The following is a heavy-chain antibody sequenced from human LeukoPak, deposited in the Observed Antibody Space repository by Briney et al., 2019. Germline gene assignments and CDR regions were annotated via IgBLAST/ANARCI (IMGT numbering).Heavy chain of an antibody. CDR3: AKWAQAQNAFHI. CDR1: GDSISNYY. CDR2: TRYSGSN. Sequence: SETLPLTCSVSGDSISNYYWNWIRQPPEKGLEWIGFTRYSGSNNYNPSLKSRVTMSVDTSKNQFSLRLSSVTAADTAVYYCAKWAQAQNAFHIWGQGTMVTVSS. V-gene: IGHV4-59*01. J-gene: IGHJ3*02. D-gene: IGHD2-8*01.